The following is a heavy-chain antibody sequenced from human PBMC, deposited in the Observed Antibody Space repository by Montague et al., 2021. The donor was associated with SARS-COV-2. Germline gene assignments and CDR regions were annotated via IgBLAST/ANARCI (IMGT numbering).Heavy chain of an antibody. J-gene: IGHJ3*02. CDR3: AKDGEALAWGTFDI. D-gene: IGHD3-10*01. CDR1: RDSISSHNYF. CDR2: VDYSGLT. V-gene: IGHV4-39*07. Sequence: SETLSLTCTVSRDSISSHNYFWAWIRQPPGKRREWIGSVDYSGLTFYNPSLESRVTISVDTSKKQFSLKVNSVTAADTAVYYCAKDGEALAWGTFDIWGQGTMVTVSS.